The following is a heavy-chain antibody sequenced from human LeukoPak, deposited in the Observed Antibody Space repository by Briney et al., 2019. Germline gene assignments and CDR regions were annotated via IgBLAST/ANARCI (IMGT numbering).Heavy chain of an antibody. CDR3: AIIHDSSGYYPHYFDD. J-gene: IGHJ4*01. Sequence: GASGKLSCKAAGGTFTSYAISWVGQAPGQGREWMGGIIPIFGTANDEHKLQRTITITADESTSTAYMELSSLRSDATDAYFCAIIHDSSGYYPHYFDDSGQGTTVTVST. V-gene: IGHV1-69*13. D-gene: IGHD3-22*01. CDR2: IIPIFGTA. CDR1: GGTFTSYA.